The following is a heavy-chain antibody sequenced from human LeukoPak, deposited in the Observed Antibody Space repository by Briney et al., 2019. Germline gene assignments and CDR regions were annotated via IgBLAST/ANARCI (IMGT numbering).Heavy chain of an antibody. CDR1: GFTFSSYG. J-gene: IGHJ2*01. D-gene: IGHD3-22*01. V-gene: IGHV3-30*19. CDR2: IRYDGSNK. Sequence: GRSLRLSCAASGFTFSSYGMHWVRQAPGKGLEWVAVIRYDGSNKYYADSVKGRFTISRDNSKNTLYLQMNSLRAEVTAVYYCARDPYYYDSSGYDWYFDLWGRGTLVTVSS. CDR3: ARDPYYYDSSGYDWYFDL.